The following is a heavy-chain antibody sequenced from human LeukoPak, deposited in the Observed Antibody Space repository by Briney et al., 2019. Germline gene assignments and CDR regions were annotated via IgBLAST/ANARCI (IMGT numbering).Heavy chain of an antibody. V-gene: IGHV4-59*08. D-gene: IGHD3-16*01. Sequence: SETLSLTCTVSGGSISSYYWSWIRQPPGKGLEWIGYIYYSGGTNYNPSLKSRVTISVDTSKNQFSLKLSSVTAADTAVYYCARFVRGTYYFDYWGQGTLVTVSS. CDR2: IYYSGGT. J-gene: IGHJ4*02. CDR3: ARFVRGTYYFDY. CDR1: GGSISSYY.